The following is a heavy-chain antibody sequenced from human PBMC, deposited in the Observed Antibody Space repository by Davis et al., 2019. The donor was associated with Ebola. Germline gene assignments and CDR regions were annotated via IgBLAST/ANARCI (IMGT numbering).Heavy chain of an antibody. CDR3: ARDPSSRCSGSTCPDPFDY. Sequence: PGGSLRLSCAVSGFTFSSFGVHWVRQAPGKGLEWVAVIWYDESHKFYADSVKGRFTISRDSSENTFYLQMNSLRVEDTAVYYCARDPSSRCSGSTCPDPFDYWGQGTLVTVSS. D-gene: IGHD2-15*01. V-gene: IGHV3-33*01. CDR1: GFTFSSFG. CDR2: IWYDESHK. J-gene: IGHJ4*02.